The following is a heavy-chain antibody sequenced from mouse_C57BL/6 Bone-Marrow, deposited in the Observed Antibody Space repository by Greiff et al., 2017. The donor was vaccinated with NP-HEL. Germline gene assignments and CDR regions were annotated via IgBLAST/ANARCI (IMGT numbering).Heavy chain of an antibody. CDR1: GFNIKDDY. Sequence: EVKLQESGAELVRPGASVKLSCTASGFNIKDDYMHWVKQRPEQGLEWIGWIDPENGDTEYASKFQGKATITADTSSNTAYLQLSSLTSEDTAVYYCTTYIYYYGSSFDYWGQGTTLTVSS. V-gene: IGHV14-4*01. CDR3: TTYIYYYGSSFDY. CDR2: IDPENGDT. J-gene: IGHJ2*01. D-gene: IGHD1-1*01.